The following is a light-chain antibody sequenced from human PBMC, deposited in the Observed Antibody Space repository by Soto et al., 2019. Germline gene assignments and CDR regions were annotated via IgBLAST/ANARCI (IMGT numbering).Light chain of an antibody. V-gene: IGLV1-44*01. CDR3: AAWDDSLSGPNWV. J-gene: IGLJ3*02. CDR1: SSNIGSNT. Sequence: QAVVTQPPSASGTPGQRVTISCSGSSSNIGSNTVNWYQQLPGTAPKLLIYSNNQRPSGVPDRFSGSKSGTSASLAISGLQSEDEADYYCAAWDDSLSGPNWVFGGGTKLTVL. CDR2: SNN.